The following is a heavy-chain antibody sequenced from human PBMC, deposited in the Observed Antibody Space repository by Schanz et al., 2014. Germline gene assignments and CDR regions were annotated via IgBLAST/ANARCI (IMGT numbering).Heavy chain of an antibody. J-gene: IGHJ3*01. V-gene: IGHV3-21*01. CDR1: GFTFADYA. CDR3: ARDTLWFGDIKDAFDV. Sequence: DVQLVESGGGLVQPGRSLRLSCAASGFTFADYAMHWVRQAPGKGLEWVSSISATNNFVHYAASVGGRFTVSGDNTNNVVYLQMNSRRVGEAAMYYGARDTLWFGDIKDAFDVWGHGTMVTVS. CDR2: ISATNNFV. D-gene: IGHD3-10*01.